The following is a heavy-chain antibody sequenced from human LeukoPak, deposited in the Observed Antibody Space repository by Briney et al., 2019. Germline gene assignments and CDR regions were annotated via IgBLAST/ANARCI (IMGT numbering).Heavy chain of an antibody. CDR3: VRDKIVGATKNDY. CDR2: MKQDGGEI. D-gene: IGHD1-26*01. J-gene: IGHJ4*02. Sequence: PGGSLRLSCAASGFTFSNYWMSWVRQAPGEGPEWVANMKQDGGEIYYVDSVKGRFTISRDNAQNSLYLHMNSLRAEDTAVYYCVRDKIVGATKNDYWGQGILVTVSS. CDR1: GFTFSNYW. V-gene: IGHV3-7*03.